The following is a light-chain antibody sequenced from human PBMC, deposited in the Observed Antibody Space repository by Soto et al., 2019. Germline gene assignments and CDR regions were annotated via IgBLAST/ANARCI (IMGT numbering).Light chain of an antibody. J-gene: IGLJ2*01. CDR1: SIDVGGYNY. Sequence: QSALTQPASVSGSPGQSITISCTGTSIDVGGYNYVSWYQQHPGKAPKLMIYDVAKRPSGVPDRFSGSKSADTASLTISGLQAEDEADYYCCSYAGNRVIFGGGTKLTVL. V-gene: IGLV2-11*01. CDR3: CSYAGNRVI. CDR2: DVA.